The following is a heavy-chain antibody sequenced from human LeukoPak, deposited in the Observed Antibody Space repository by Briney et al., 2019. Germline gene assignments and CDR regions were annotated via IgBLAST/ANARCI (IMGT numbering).Heavy chain of an antibody. Sequence: GGSLRLSCTASGFTFSSYSMNWVRQAPGRGLEWVSFISGNPGAIVYADSVKGRFTISRDNAMNSVYLQMNSLRAEDTAVYYCARDRGGSYTPLDYWGQGVLVTVSS. CDR3: ARDRGGSYTPLDY. D-gene: IGHD1-26*01. J-gene: IGHJ4*02. CDR2: ISGNPGAI. CDR1: GFTFSSYS. V-gene: IGHV3-48*04.